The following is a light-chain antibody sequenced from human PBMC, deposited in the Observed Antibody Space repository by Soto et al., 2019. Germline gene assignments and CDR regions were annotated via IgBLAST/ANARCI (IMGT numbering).Light chain of an antibody. CDR1: QSISGW. CDR2: DAS. Sequence: DSQMTQSPSTLSASVGDRVTITCRASQSISGWLAWYQQKPGKAPKLLIYDASSLEGGVPSRFSGSGSGTEFTLTISSLQSEDFAVYYCQQYNNWPGTFGQGTKVDI. J-gene: IGKJ1*01. V-gene: IGKV1-5*01. CDR3: QQYNNWPGT.